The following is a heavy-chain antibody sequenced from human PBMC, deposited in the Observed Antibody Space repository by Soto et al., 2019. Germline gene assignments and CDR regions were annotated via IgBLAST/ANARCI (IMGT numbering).Heavy chain of an antibody. V-gene: IGHV1-2*04. J-gene: IGHJ4*02. CDR2: INPNSGGT. CDR3: ARDHSSSWYGGYDY. D-gene: IGHD6-13*01. CDR1: GYTLTGYY. Sequence: ASVKVSCKASGYTLTGYYMHWVRQAPGQGLEWMGWINPNSGGTNYAQKFQGWVTMTRDTSISTAYMELSRLRSDDTAVYYCARDHSSSWYGGYDYWGQGTLVTVSS.